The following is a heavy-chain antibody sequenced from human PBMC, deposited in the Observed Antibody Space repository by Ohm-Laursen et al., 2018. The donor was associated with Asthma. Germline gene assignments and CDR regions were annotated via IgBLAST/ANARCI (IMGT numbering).Heavy chain of an antibody. Sequence: SLRLSCTASEFTFSNAWMSWVRQAPGKGLEWVGRIKSKTDGGTTDYAAPVKGRFTISRDDSKNTLYLQMNSLRAEDTAVYYCAKAIAVAGFNDAFDIWGQGTMVTVSS. CDR2: IKSKTDGGTT. CDR3: AKAIAVAGFNDAFDI. J-gene: IGHJ3*02. V-gene: IGHV3-15*01. CDR1: EFTFSNAW. D-gene: IGHD6-19*01.